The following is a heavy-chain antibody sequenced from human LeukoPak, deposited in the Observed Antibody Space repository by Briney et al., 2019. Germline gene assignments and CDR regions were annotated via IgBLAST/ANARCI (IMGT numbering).Heavy chain of an antibody. CDR1: GVSNSSFY. CDR3: ARGGGVSGFFTQNTRPFDY. Sequence: SETVSLTCTVSGVSNSSFYWSWLRQCPGRGRVGFGYIYYSGSTNYNPSLKSRVTISVDTSKDPFSLKLSSVTAADTGVYYCARGGGVSGFFTQNTRPFDYWGQGPLVTVSS. J-gene: IGHJ4*02. V-gene: IGHV4-59*01. D-gene: IGHD6-13*01. CDR2: IYYSGST.